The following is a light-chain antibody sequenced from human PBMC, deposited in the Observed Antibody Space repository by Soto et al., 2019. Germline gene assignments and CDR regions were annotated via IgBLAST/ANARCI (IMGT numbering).Light chain of an antibody. V-gene: IGKV1-9*01. CDR3: QQFNSSPFT. Sequence: DIQLTQSPSFLSASVGDRLTITCRASQDIRSSLAWYQQKPGKAPNLLIYTVSTLHSGVPSRFSGSRSGTEFTLTISSLQPEDFATYYCQQFNSSPFTVGGGTKVEI. CDR2: TVS. CDR1: QDIRSS. J-gene: IGKJ4*01.